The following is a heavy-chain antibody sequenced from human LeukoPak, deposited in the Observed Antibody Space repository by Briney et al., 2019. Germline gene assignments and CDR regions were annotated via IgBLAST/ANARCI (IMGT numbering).Heavy chain of an antibody. D-gene: IGHD2-2*01. V-gene: IGHV4-39*01. J-gene: IGHJ6*03. CDR3: ARHRLGGVPAAMGAYYYYYMDV. CDR2: IYYSGST. Sequence: SETLSLTCTVSGSSISDYYWGWIRQPPGKGLEWIGSIYYSGSTYYNPSLKSRVTISVDTSKNQFSLKLSSVTAADTAVYYCARHRLGGVPAAMGAYYYYYMDVWGKGTTVTISS. CDR1: GSSISDYY.